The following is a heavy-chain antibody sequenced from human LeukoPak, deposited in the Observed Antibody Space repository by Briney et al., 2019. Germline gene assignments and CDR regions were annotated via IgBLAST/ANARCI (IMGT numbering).Heavy chain of an antibody. J-gene: IGHJ4*02. V-gene: IGHV1-18*01. CDR1: GYTFTSYG. Sequence: ASVKVSCKASGYTFTSYGISWVRQAPGQGLEWMGWFSAYNGNTNYAQKLQGRVTMTTDTSTSTAHMELRSLRSDDTAVYYCARTNVYYYDSSDYYPYFDYWGQGTLVTVSS. CDR3: ARTNVYYYDSSDYYPYFDY. D-gene: IGHD3-22*01. CDR2: FSAYNGNT.